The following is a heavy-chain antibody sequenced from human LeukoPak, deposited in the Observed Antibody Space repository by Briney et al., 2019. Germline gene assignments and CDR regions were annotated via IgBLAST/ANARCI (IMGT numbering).Heavy chain of an antibody. CDR1: GFTFSSYS. V-gene: IGHV3-21*01. CDR3: ARPSEATTYYFDY. J-gene: IGHJ4*02. D-gene: IGHD5-12*01. Sequence: GGSLRLSCAASGFTFSSYSMNWVRQAPGKGLEWVSSISSSSSYIYYADSVKGRFTISRDNAKNSLYLQMNSLRAEDTAVYYCARPSEATTYYFDYWGQGTLVTVSS. CDR2: ISSSSSYI.